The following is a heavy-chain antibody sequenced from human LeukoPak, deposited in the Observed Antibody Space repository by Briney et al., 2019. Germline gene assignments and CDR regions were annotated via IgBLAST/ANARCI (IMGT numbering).Heavy chain of an antibody. CDR1: GFTLSNSG. D-gene: IGHD3-9*01. CDR2: ISVRGGST. Sequence: GGSLRLSCAASGFTLSNSGMSGVRQAPGRGVAWVSGISVRGGSTYYADSVQGRFPISRDNSKNTLYLQMNSMRAEDTAVYYCAKIRGDYDILTGYYVMDVWGKGTTVTISS. J-gene: IGHJ6*03. V-gene: IGHV3-23*01. CDR3: AKIRGDYDILTGYYVMDV.